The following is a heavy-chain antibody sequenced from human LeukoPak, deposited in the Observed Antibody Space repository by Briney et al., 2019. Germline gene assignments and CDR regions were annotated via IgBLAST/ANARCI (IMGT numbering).Heavy chain of an antibody. D-gene: IGHD5-18*01. V-gene: IGHV4-59*02. CDR1: GGSVSDYY. CDR3: ARAPERWYSYGSYTYYYMDV. CDR2: IYHTGST. Sequence: PSETLSLTCTISGGSVSDYYWSWTRQSPGKGLEWIGYIYHTGSTSYSPSLKSRGTISADTSQNQFSLKLSSVTAADTAVYYCARAPERWYSYGSYTYYYMDVWRKGTTVTVSS. J-gene: IGHJ6*03.